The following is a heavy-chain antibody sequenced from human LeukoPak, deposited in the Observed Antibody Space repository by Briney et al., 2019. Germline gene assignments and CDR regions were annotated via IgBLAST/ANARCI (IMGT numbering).Heavy chain of an antibody. CDR3: TRSPWYYYDSSGYHDY. CDR2: GDYSGGT. J-gene: IGHJ4*02. Sequence: SETLSLTCTVSGDSFSSVTDYWAWIRQPPGKGLEWIASGDYSGGTYYNPSLESRVAISADMSKNQFSLKLSSVTAADTAVYYCTRSPWYYYDSSGYHDYWGQGTLVTVSS. CDR1: GDSFSSVTDY. V-gene: IGHV4-39*07. D-gene: IGHD3-22*01.